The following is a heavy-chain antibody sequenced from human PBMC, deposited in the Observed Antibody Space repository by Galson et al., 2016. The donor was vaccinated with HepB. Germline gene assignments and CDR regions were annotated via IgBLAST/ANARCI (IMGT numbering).Heavy chain of an antibody. Sequence: PALVKPTQTLTLPCTFSGFSLTTNGMRVSWVRQPPGKALEWLARIDWDDDKFYNTSLKTRLNITKDTSKNQVVPTMTNIDPVDTATYYCARTRYTHYFYMDVWGKGTTVTVSS. V-gene: IGHV2-70*04. CDR1: GFSLTTNGMR. J-gene: IGHJ6*03. D-gene: IGHD2-2*02. CDR3: ARTRYTHYFYMDV. CDR2: IDWDDDK.